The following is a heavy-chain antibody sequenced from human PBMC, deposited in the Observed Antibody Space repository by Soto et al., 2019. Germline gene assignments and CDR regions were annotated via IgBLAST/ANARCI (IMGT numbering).Heavy chain of an antibody. CDR2: VDPNSGGT. Sequence: QVQLVQSGAEVKKPGASVKVSCRPSGYTFTAYYIHWVRQAPGQGLEWMGWVDPNSGGTRDAQNFQGRVTMTRDTSTSTVYMELNWLRSDDTALYDGARDNYGPLDYWGQGTLVTVSS. CDR3: ARDNYGPLDY. J-gene: IGHJ4*02. CDR1: GYTFTAYY. V-gene: IGHV1-2*02. D-gene: IGHD3-10*01.